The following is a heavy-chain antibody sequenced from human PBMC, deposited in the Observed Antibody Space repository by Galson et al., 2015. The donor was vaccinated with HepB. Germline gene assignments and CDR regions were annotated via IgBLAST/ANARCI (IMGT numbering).Heavy chain of an antibody. CDR1: GLTFSGSA. CDR3: TSLGYCSGGSCSYDP. J-gene: IGHJ5*02. V-gene: IGHV3-73*01. Sequence: SLRLSCAASGLTFSGSAMHWVRQASGKGLEWVGRIRSKANSYATAYAASVKGRFTISRDDSKNTAYLQMNSLKTEDTAVYYCTSLGYCSGGSCSYDPWGQGTLVTVSS. CDR2: IRSKANSYAT. D-gene: IGHD2-15*01.